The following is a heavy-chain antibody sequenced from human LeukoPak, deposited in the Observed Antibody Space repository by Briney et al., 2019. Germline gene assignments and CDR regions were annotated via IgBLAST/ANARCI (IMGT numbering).Heavy chain of an antibody. D-gene: IGHD6-19*01. Sequence: ASVKVSCKASGYTFTSYGISWVRQAPGQGLEWMGWISAYNGNTNYAQKLQGRVTMTTDTSTSTAYMELRSLRSDDTGVYYCASSGSQWLRREFDYWGQGTLVTVSS. V-gene: IGHV1-18*01. CDR3: ASSGSQWLRREFDY. CDR1: GYTFTSYG. CDR2: ISAYNGNT. J-gene: IGHJ4*02.